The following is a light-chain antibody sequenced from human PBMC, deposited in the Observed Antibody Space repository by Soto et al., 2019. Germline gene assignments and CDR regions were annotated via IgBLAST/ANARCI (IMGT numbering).Light chain of an antibody. V-gene: IGKV3-11*01. J-gene: IGKJ4*01. Sequence: EIVLTQSPATLSLSPGERATLSCRASQSVSSYLAWYQQKPGQAPRLLIYDASNRATGIPARFSGSGSGTDFTLTISSLQPEDCATSYCQQRSNWPPVTFGGGTKVEIK. CDR1: QSVSSY. CDR2: DAS. CDR3: QQRSNWPPVT.